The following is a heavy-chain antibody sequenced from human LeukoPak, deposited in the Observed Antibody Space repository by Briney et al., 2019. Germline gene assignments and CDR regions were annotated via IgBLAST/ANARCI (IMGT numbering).Heavy chain of an antibody. CDR1: GGSINSYY. CDR2: IYNSGST. J-gene: IGHJ3*02. CDR3: ARGRSIGARWGAFDI. V-gene: IGHV4-59*01. D-gene: IGHD6-6*01. Sequence: SETLSLTCTVSGGSINSYYWSWIRQPPGKGLEWIGYIYNSGSTNYNPPLKGRVTMSVDTSQTQFSLKLSSVTAADTAVYFCARGRSIGARWGAFDIWGQGTMVSVSS.